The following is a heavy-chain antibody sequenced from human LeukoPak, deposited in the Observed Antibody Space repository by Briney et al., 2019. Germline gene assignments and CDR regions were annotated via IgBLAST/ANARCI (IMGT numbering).Heavy chain of an antibody. Sequence: GGSLRLSCAASGFTLSNYAMSWVRQAPGKGLEWVSAISGSGSNIYYADSVKGRFSISRDNSKNTLLLQLNSLRAEDTAVYYCAKGSALSWFDPWGQGTLVTVSS. J-gene: IGHJ5*02. CDR1: GFTLSNYA. CDR2: ISGSGSNI. CDR3: AKGSALSWFDP. V-gene: IGHV3-23*01.